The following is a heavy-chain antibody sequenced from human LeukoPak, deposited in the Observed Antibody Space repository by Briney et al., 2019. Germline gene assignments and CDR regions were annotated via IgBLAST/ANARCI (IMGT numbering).Heavy chain of an antibody. CDR3: VRGPGPGYFDF. V-gene: IGHV3-30-3*01. Sequence: GGSLRLSCVASGLTFRSYAMHWVRQAPGKGLEWVAVISQDGSKRHYADSVKGRFTISRDNSRNTLYLEMNSLRAGDTAVYYCVRGPGPGYFDFWGRGTLVTVSS. J-gene: IGHJ4*02. CDR2: ISQDGSKR. D-gene: IGHD6-13*01. CDR1: GLTFRSYA.